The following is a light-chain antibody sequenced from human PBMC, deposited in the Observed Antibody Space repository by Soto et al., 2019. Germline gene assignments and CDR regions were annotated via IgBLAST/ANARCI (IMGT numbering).Light chain of an antibody. J-gene: IGLJ1*01. CDR2: GNS. CDR1: SSNIGADYD. CDR3: QSYDRSLSGYV. Sequence: QSVLTQPPSVSGAPGQRVTISCTGSSSNIGADYDVHWCQQLPGTAPKVLIHGNSNRPSGVPDRFSGSKSGTSASLAITGLQAEDEADYYCQSYDRSLSGYVFGTGTKVTVL. V-gene: IGLV1-40*01.